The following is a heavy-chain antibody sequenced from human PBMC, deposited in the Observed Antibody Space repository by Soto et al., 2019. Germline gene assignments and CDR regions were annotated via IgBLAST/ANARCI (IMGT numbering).Heavy chain of an antibody. CDR3: AKWGGFCSSTRCHHYGMDV. V-gene: IGHV3-30*18. CDR1: AVTFSSYG. CDR2: ISYDGSNK. J-gene: IGHJ6*02. Sequence: GGSLRLSCAASAVTFSSYGMRWVRQAPGEGLEWVAVISYDGSNKYYADSVKGRFTISRDNSKNTLYLQMNSLRAEDTAVYYCAKWGGFCSSTRCHHYGMDVWGQGTTVTVSS. D-gene: IGHD2-2*01.